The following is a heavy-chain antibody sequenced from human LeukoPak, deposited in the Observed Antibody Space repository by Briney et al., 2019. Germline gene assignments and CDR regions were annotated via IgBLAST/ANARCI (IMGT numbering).Heavy chain of an antibody. J-gene: IGHJ4*02. CDR2: ISYSGST. CDR1: GGSISSYY. D-gene: IGHD3-10*01. V-gene: IGHV4-59*01. CDR3: VRITQGTIDY. Sequence: SETLSLTCTVSGGSISSYYWGWIRLPPGKGLEWIGYISYSGSTTYIPSLKSRVTILVDTSKNQFSLKLSSVTAADTAVYYCVRITQGTIDYWGRATLVTASS.